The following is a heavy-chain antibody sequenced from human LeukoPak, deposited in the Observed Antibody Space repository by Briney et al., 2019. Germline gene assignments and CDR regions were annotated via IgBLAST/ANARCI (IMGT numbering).Heavy chain of an antibody. D-gene: IGHD3-22*01. CDR1: GGSISSYY. J-gene: IGHJ4*02. CDR2: IYYSRST. CDR3: ARGSYDSSGYI. Sequence: PSETLSLTCTVSGGSISSYYWSWIRQPPGKGLEWIGYIYYSRSTNYNPSLKSRVTISVDTSKNQFSLKLSSVTAADTAVYYCARGSYDSSGYIWGQGTLVTVSS. V-gene: IGHV4-59*01.